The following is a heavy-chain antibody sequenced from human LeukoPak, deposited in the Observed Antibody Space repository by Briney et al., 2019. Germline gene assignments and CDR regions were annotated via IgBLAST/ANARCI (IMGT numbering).Heavy chain of an antibody. V-gene: IGHV3-23*01. Sequence: GGSLRLSCAASGFTFSSYAMSWVRQAPGKGLEWVSAISGSGGSTYYADSVKGRFTISRDNSKNTLYLQMYSLRAEDTAVYYCAKDIYCSSTSCYAVGHFDYWGQGTLVTVSS. CDR1: GFTFSSYA. D-gene: IGHD2-2*01. CDR2: ISGSGGST. CDR3: AKDIYCSSTSCYAVGHFDY. J-gene: IGHJ4*02.